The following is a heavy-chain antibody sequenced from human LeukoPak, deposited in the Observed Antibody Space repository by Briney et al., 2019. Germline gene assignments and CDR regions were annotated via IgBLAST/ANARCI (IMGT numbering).Heavy chain of an antibody. CDR3: ARDRSITIFGVGKANIDY. CDR1: GGSISSYY. J-gene: IGHJ4*02. Sequence: SETLSLTCTVSGGSISSYYWSWIRQPAGKGLEWIGCIYTSGSTNYNPSLKSRVTMSVDTSKNQFSLKLSSVTAADTAVYYCARDRSITIFGVGKANIDYWGQGTLVTVSS. CDR2: IYTSGST. D-gene: IGHD3-3*01. V-gene: IGHV4-4*07.